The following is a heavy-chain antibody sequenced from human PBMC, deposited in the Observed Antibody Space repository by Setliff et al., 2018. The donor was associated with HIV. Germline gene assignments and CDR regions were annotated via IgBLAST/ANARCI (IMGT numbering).Heavy chain of an antibody. CDR2: IHTNTGDP. CDR1: GYTFTSYA. CDR3: ATRGEQLYFYGMDV. Sequence: ASVKVSCKASGYTFTSYAVNWVRQAPGQGLEWVGWIHTNTGDPTYVQGFTGRFVFSFDTSVSTAYLQISGLKAEDTAVYYCATRGEQLYFYGMDVWGQGTTVTVSS. J-gene: IGHJ6*02. V-gene: IGHV7-4-1*02. D-gene: IGHD1-26*01.